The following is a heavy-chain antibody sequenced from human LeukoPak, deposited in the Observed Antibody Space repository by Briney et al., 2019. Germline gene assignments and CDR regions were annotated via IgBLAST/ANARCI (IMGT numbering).Heavy chain of an antibody. CDR1: GYIFTSHY. J-gene: IGHJ1*01. V-gene: IGHV1-46*01. Sequence: ASVKVSCKASGYIFTSHYMHWVRQAPGQGLEWMGIINPSGGSTSYAQKFQGRVTMTRDTSTSTVYMELSSLRSEDTAVYYCARDSLPTEIIYAEYFQHWGQGTLVTVSS. CDR2: INPSGGST. CDR3: ARDSLPTEIIYAEYFQH. D-gene: IGHD2/OR15-2a*01.